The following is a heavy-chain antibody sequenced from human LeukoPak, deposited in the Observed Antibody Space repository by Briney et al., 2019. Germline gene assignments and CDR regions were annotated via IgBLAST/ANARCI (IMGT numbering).Heavy chain of an antibody. V-gene: IGHV3-23*01. CDR3: AKDQGGGGSYPPDAFDI. Sequence: GGSLRLSCAASGFTFSSYAMSWVRQAPGKGLEWVSAISGSGDSTYYADSVKGRFTISRDNSKNTLYLQMNSLKAEDTAVYYCAKDQGGGGSYPPDAFDIWGQGTMVTVSS. D-gene: IGHD1-26*01. CDR2: ISGSGDST. J-gene: IGHJ3*02. CDR1: GFTFSSYA.